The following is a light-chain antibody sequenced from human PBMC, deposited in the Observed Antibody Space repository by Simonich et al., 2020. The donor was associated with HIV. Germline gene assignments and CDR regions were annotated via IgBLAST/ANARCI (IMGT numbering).Light chain of an antibody. J-gene: IGKJ2*01. V-gene: IGKV4-1*01. CDR2: CAS. CDR3: QQYYNSPYT. Sequence: DIVMTQSQDSLAVSLGERATINCKSSQIILYSSNNKNYLTWYQQKQGQPPKLLIYCASTRESGVPDRFSGSGSGTDFTLTISSLQAEDVAVYYCQQYYNSPYTFGQGTKLEIK. CDR1: QIILYSSNNKNY.